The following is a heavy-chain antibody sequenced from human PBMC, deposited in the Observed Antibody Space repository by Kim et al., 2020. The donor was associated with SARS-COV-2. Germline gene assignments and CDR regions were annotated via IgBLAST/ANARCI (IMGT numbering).Heavy chain of an antibody. Sequence: TYNPSLKSRVTISVDTSKNQFSLKLSSVTAADTAVYYCARARIAAAGMDVWGQGTTVTVSS. J-gene: IGHJ6*02. V-gene: IGHV4-59*01. CDR3: ARARIAAAGMDV. D-gene: IGHD6-13*01.